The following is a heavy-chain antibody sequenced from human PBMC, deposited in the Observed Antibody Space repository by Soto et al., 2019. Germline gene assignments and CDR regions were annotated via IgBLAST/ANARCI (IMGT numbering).Heavy chain of an antibody. D-gene: IGHD3-10*01. J-gene: IGHJ6*02. CDR1: GFTFSSYG. V-gene: IGHV3-33*01. Sequence: QVQLVESGGGVAQPGRSLRLSCAASGFTFSSYGMHWVRQAPGKGLEWVAVIWYDGSNKYYADSVKGRFTISRDNSKNTLYLQMNSLRAEDTAVYYCARDPRYGSGSYRSSYYYGMDVWGQGTTVTVSS. CDR2: IWYDGSNK. CDR3: ARDPRYGSGSYRSSYYYGMDV.